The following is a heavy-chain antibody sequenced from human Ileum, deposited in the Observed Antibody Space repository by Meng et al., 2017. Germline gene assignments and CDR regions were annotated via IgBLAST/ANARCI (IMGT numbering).Heavy chain of an antibody. V-gene: IGHV4-31*01. CDR1: GVSISSNVNY. CDR2: MYYSGST. Sequence: QVQLPASGPGLVRPSQTLSLTCIVSGVSISSNVNYWSWIRQHPGKGLEWLGYMYYSGSTYYNPSINTPITISLDTSKNQFSLRLDSVTAADTAVYFCARNDLAFWYFDLWGRGTLVTVSS. CDR3: ARNDLAFWYFDL. J-gene: IGHJ2*01. D-gene: IGHD3-3*01.